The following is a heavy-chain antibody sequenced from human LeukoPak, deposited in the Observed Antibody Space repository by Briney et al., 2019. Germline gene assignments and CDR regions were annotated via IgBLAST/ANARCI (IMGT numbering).Heavy chain of an antibody. V-gene: IGHV3-7*01. CDR1: GFTFSSYW. J-gene: IGHJ3*02. D-gene: IGHD6-13*01. CDR3: AREVYSSSRPADAFDI. Sequence: GGSLRLSCAASGFTFSSYWMSWVRQAPGKGLERVANIMQDGSEKNYVDSVKGRFTISRDNAKNSLYLQMNSLRAEDTAVYYCAREVYSSSRPADAFDIWGQGTMVTVSS. CDR2: IMQDGSEK.